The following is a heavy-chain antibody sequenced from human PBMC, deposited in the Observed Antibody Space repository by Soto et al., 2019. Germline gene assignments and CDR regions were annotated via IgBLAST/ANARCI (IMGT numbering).Heavy chain of an antibody. CDR1: GFSLSTSGVG. D-gene: IGHD4-17*01. Sequence: QITLKESGPTLVKPTQTLTLTCTFSGFSLSTSGVGVGWIRQPPGKALEWLALIYWDDDKRYSPSLKSRLTITKDISKNQVVLTMTNMDPVDTATYYCAHTVTTVTTVAHFDYWGQGTLVTVSS. J-gene: IGHJ4*02. CDR3: AHTVTTVTTVAHFDY. V-gene: IGHV2-5*02. CDR2: IYWDDDK.